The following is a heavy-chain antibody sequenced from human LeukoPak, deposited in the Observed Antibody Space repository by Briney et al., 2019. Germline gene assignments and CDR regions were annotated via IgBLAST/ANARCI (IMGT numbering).Heavy chain of an antibody. CDR1: GGSISSYY. D-gene: IGHD3-22*01. V-gene: IGHV4-59*01. J-gene: IGHJ4*02. Sequence: PSETLSLTCTVSGGSISSYYWSWIRQPPGKGLEWIGYIYYSGSTNYNPSLKSRVTISVDTSKNQFSLKLSSVTAADTAVYYCARVAPTGYYYDSSGYYHFVYWGQGTLVTVSS. CDR2: IYYSGST. CDR3: ARVAPTGYYYDSSGYYHFVY.